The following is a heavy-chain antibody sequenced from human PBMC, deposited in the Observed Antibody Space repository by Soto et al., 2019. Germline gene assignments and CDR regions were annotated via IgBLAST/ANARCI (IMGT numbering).Heavy chain of an antibody. CDR2: ISVYNGNT. CDR1: GYTFSSYG. J-gene: IGHJ4*02. Sequence: ASVKVSCKASGYTFSSYGISWVRQAPGQGLEWMGWISVYNGNTNYAQKLQDRVTLTTDTSTSTAFMELRSLRSDDTAVYYCARDLYYYGRSVYYHNFDYWGQGTLVTVSS. D-gene: IGHD3-22*01. CDR3: ARDLYYYGRSVYYHNFDY. V-gene: IGHV1-18*01.